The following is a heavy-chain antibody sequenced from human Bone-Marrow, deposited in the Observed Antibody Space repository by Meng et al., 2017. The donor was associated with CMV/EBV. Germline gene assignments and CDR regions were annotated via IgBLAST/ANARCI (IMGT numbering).Heavy chain of an antibody. J-gene: IGHJ6*02. CDR3: ARGPRGWLRPGYGMDV. Sequence: ETLSLTCTVSGGSVSSGSYYWSWIRQPPGKGLEWIGYIYYSGSTNYNPSLKSRVTISVDTSKNQFSLKLSSVTAADTAVYYCARGPRGWLRPGYGMDVWGQGTTVTVSS. V-gene: IGHV4-61*01. CDR2: IYYSGST. D-gene: IGHD5-12*01. CDR1: GGSVSSGSYY.